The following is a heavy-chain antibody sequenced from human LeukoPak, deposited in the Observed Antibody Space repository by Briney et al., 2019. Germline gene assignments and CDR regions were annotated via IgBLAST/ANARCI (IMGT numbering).Heavy chain of an antibody. D-gene: IGHD2-21*01. V-gene: IGHV3-74*03. J-gene: IGHJ4*02. CDR3: IRDEALWRLDY. CDR2: IDERGSNA. CDR1: GFTFSNAW. Sequence: GGSLRLSCAASGFTFSNAWMHWVRQAPGKGLVWVSRIDERGSNAMYADSVKGRFSISRDNAKNTVNLQMNRLRAEDTGVYYCIRDEALWRLDYWGQGTLVTVSS.